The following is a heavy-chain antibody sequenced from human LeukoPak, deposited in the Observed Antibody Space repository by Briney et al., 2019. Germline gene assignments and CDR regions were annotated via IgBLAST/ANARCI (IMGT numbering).Heavy chain of an antibody. CDR3: AKYRHGAYGSFFDY. J-gene: IGHJ4*02. CDR1: GFTFSDYG. D-gene: IGHD4-17*01. CDR2: IRYDGGEE. V-gene: IGHV3-30*02. Sequence: GGSLRLSCAASGFTFSDYGMHWVRQAPGKGLEWVAFIRYDGGEEKYADSVKGRFTVSRHNSKNTLYLQMNSMRVEDTAVYYCAKYRHGAYGSFFDYWDQGTLVTVST.